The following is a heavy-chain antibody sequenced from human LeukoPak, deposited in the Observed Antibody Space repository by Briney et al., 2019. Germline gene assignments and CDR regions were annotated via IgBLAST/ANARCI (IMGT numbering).Heavy chain of an antibody. J-gene: IGHJ4*02. D-gene: IGHD6-19*01. CDR3: TTIAVAGPGSPLGMGY. CDR1: GFTFSGSA. Sequence: GGSLRLSCAASGFTFSGSAMHWVRQASGKGLEWVGRIRSKANSYATAYAASVKGRFTISRDDSKNTAYLQMNSLKTEDTAVYYCTTIAVAGPGSPLGMGYWGQGTLVTVSS. CDR2: IRSKANSYAT. V-gene: IGHV3-73*01.